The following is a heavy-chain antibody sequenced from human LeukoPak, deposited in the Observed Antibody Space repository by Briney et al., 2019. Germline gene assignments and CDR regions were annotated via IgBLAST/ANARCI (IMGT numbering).Heavy chain of an antibody. J-gene: IGHJ4*02. CDR2: IYSSDGA. V-gene: IGHV3-66*01. CDR3: ARDADS. CDR1: GFTVSSNY. Sequence: GGSLRLSCVASGFTVSSNYMSWVRQAPGKGLEWVSLIYSSDGAYFADSVKGRFTISRDNSKNTLYLQMNSLRAEDTAVYYCARDADSWGQATVDTVSS.